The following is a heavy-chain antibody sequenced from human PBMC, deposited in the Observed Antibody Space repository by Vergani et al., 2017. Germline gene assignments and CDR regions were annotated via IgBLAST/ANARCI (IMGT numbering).Heavy chain of an antibody. CDR1: GFTFSSYA. V-gene: IGHV3-23*01. D-gene: IGHD6-19*01. CDR2: ISGSGGST. J-gene: IGHJ4*02. Sequence: EVQLLESGGGLVQPGGSLRLSCAASGFTFSSYAMSWVRQAPGKGLEWVSAISGSGGSTYYADSVNGRFTISRDNSKNTLYLQMNSLRAEDTAVYYCAKHSGWVVAFLENWGQGTLVTVSS. CDR3: AKHSGWVVAFLEN.